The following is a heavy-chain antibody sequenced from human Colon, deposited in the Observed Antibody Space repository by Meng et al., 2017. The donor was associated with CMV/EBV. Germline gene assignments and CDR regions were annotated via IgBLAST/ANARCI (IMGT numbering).Heavy chain of an antibody. CDR3: ARVDSGYDYYYYGMDV. V-gene: IGHV1-18*01. CDR2: ISAYNGNT. D-gene: IGHD3-22*01. CDR1: GYTFTSYG. Sequence: ASVKVSCKASGYTFTSYGISWVRQAPGQGLEWMGWISAYNGNTNYAQKLQGRVTMTTDTSTSTAYMELRSLRSDDTAVYYCARVDSGYDYYYYGMDVGGQGTTVTVSS. J-gene: IGHJ6*02.